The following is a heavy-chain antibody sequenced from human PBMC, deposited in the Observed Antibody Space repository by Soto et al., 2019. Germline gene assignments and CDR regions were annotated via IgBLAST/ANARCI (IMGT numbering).Heavy chain of an antibody. V-gene: IGHV3-9*01. CDR2: ISWDSQNI. J-gene: IGHJ3*01. D-gene: IGHD3-22*01. CDR3: AKDKGYLDSDAFEV. CDR1: GFTFDHYA. Sequence: EVQLVESGGGLVQPGRSLRLSCAASGFTFDHYAMHWVRQGPGKGLEWVSGISWDSQNIGYVHSVEGRFTISRDNAKNSLYLQMNSLRPEDTALYYCAKDKGYLDSDAFEVWGQGTMVTVSS.